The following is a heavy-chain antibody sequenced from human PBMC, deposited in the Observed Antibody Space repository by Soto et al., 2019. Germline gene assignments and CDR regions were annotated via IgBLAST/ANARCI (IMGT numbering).Heavy chain of an antibody. D-gene: IGHD1-26*01. J-gene: IGHJ6*02. CDR2: TYYRSKWYN. V-gene: IGHV6-1*01. Sequence: SQTLSLTCAISGDSVSSNSAAWNWIRQSPSRGLEWLGRTYYRSKWYNDYAVSVKSRITINPDTSKNQFSLRLNSVTPEDTAVYYCARDLRAIVGATSYYYGMDVWGQGTTVTVSS. CDR3: ARDLRAIVGATSYYYGMDV. CDR1: GDSVSSNSAA.